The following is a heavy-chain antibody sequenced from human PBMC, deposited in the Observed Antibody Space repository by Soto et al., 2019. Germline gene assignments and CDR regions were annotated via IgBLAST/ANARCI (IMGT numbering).Heavy chain of an antibody. Sequence: VQLQESGPGLVKPSQTLSLTCAVSGGSITRDNFFWNWIRQRPGKGLEWVSSISWNSKIVGYADSVEGRFTTTRDNAKNSLYLQMNSLRPEDTALYYCAKGGPDGFCSGGRCYFDSWGQGTLVTVSS. V-gene: IGHV3-9*01. CDR2: ISWNSKIV. D-gene: IGHD2-15*01. CDR1: GGSITRDNFF. J-gene: IGHJ4*02. CDR3: AKGGPDGFCSGGRCYFDS.